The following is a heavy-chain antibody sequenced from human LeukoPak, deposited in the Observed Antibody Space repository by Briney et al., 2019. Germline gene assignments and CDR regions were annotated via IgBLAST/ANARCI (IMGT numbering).Heavy chain of an antibody. D-gene: IGHD3-9*01. CDR2: MNPNNGNT. V-gene: IGHV1-8*01. J-gene: IGHJ3*02. Sequence: ASVKVSCKASGYTFTSYDINWVRQATGQGLEWMGWMNPNNGNTGYAQKFQGRVTMTRDMSTSTVYMELSSLRSDDTAVYYCAASILTGYSNDAFDIWGQGTMVTVSS. CDR3: AASILTGYSNDAFDI. CDR1: GYTFTSYD.